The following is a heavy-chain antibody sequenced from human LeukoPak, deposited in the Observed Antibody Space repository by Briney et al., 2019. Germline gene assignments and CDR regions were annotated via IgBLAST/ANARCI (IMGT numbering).Heavy chain of an antibody. CDR2: ISGSGGST. CDR3: AKDSLHYDFWSGYYNYFDY. V-gene: IGHV3-23*01. J-gene: IGHJ4*02. Sequence: GGSLRLSCAASGFTFSIYAMSWVRQAPGKGLEWVSAISGSGGSTYYADSVKGRFTISRDNSKNTLYLQMNSLRAEDTAVYYCAKDSLHYDFWSGYYNYFDYWGQGTLVTVSS. D-gene: IGHD3-3*01. CDR1: GFTFSIYA.